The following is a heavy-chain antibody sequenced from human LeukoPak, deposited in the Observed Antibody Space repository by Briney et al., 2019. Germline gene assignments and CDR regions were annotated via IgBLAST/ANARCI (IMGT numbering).Heavy chain of an antibody. CDR2: ISYDGSNK. D-gene: IGHD1-7*01. Sequence: HPGGSLRLSCAASGFTFSSYGMHWVRQAPGKGLEWVAVISYDGSNKYYADSVKGRFTISRDNSKNTLYLQMNSLRAEDTALYYCAKVKGGLGPGTYFDYWGQGSLVTVSS. CDR1: GFTFSSYG. CDR3: AKVKGGLGPGTYFDY. V-gene: IGHV3-30*18. J-gene: IGHJ4*02.